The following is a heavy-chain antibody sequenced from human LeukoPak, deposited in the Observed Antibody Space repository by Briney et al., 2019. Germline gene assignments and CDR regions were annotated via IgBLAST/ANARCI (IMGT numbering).Heavy chain of an antibody. CDR3: VRGGYYHWGSYPPYYFDY. J-gene: IGHJ4*02. V-gene: IGHV1-18*03. Sequence: ATAKVSCKADGYTFTNYGISWVRQAPGQGLEWMGWISVYNGNTNYAQKFQGRVTMTTDTSTSTAYMELRSLRSDDMAMYYCVRGGYYHWGSYPPYYFDYWGQGTLVTVSS. D-gene: IGHD3-16*02. CDR1: GYTFTNYG. CDR2: ISVYNGNT.